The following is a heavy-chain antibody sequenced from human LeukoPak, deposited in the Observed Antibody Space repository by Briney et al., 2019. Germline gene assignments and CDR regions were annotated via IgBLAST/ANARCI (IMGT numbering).Heavy chain of an antibody. CDR1: GDSIRSHY. CDR3: AREYCTTTCYFDY. V-gene: IGHV4-59*11. D-gene: IGHD2-8*01. J-gene: IGHJ4*02. Sequence: SETLSLTCTVSGDSIRSHYWSWIRQSPGKGLEWIGYVHYSGGATYNPSLKSRVTISVATSKTQFSLKLSSVTAADTAVYYCAREYCTTTCYFDYWGQGMLVTVSS. CDR2: VHYSGGA.